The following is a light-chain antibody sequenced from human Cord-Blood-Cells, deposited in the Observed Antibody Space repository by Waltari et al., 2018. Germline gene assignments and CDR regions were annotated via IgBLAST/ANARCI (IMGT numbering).Light chain of an antibody. Sequence: SYELTQPPSVSVSPGQTARNTCSGDALPKKYAYWYQQKSGQAPVLVIYEDSKRPSGIPERFSGSSSGTMATLTISGAQVEDEADYYCYSTDSSGKGEVFGGGTKLTVL. CDR1: ALPKKY. CDR2: EDS. CDR3: YSTDSSGKGEV. V-gene: IGLV3-10*01. J-gene: IGLJ2*01.